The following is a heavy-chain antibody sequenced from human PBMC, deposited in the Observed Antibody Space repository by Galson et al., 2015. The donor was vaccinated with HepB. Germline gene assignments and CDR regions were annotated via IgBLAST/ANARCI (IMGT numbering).Heavy chain of an antibody. D-gene: IGHD6-19*01. J-gene: IGHJ5*02. V-gene: IGHV1-2*02. CDR3: ARLYSSGWYGWFDP. CDR1: GYTFTGYY. CDR2: INPNSGGT. Sequence: SVKVSCKASGYTFTGYYMHWVRQAPGQGLEWMGWINPNSGGTNYAQKFQGRVTMTRDTSISTAYMELSRLRSDDTAVYYCARLYSSGWYGWFDPWGQGTLVTVSS.